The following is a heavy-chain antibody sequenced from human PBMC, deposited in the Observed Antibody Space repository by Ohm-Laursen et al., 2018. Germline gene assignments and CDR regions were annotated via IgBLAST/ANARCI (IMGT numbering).Heavy chain of an antibody. CDR1: GLTFSDYW. V-gene: IGHV3-7*01. Sequence: SLRLSCAASGLTFSDYWMSWVRQAPGKGLEWVANIKQDGSEKYFLDSVKGRFTFSRDNAKNSVSLQMNSLRGEDTAVYYCARGSSRRAREGGMDVWGQGTMVTVSS. J-gene: IGHJ6*02. CDR2: IKQDGSEK. D-gene: IGHD6-6*01. CDR3: ARGSSRRAREGGMDV.